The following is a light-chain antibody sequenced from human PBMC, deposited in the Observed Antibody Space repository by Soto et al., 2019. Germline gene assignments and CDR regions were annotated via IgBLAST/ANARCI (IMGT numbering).Light chain of an antibody. Sequence: EVVMTQSPATLSVSPGERVTFSCRASQSVTTNLAWYQHKPGQSPRLLISDASTGASGIPPRFSASGSGTEFTLTIDGLQPADFAVYYCQKYDRWRVRLGGGTKVDIK. CDR3: QKYDRWRVR. J-gene: IGKJ4*01. V-gene: IGKV3-15*01. CDR1: QSVTTN. CDR2: DAS.